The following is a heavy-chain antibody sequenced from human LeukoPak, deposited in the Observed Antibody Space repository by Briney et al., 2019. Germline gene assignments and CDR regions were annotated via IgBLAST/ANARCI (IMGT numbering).Heavy chain of an antibody. Sequence: GGSLRLSCAASGFTFSSYGMHWVRQASGKGLEWVAVISYDGRNKYYADSVKGRFTISRDNSKNTLYLQMNSLRAEDTAVYYCAKDLWTMVRGAFDYWGQGTLVTVSS. J-gene: IGHJ4*02. D-gene: IGHD3-10*01. CDR3: AKDLWTMVRGAFDY. V-gene: IGHV3-30*18. CDR1: GFTFSSYG. CDR2: ISYDGRNK.